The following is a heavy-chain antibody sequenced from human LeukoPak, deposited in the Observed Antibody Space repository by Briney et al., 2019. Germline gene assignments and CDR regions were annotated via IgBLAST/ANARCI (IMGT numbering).Heavy chain of an antibody. CDR3: AADIVGATGYYFDY. CDR2: IVVGRCNT. V-gene: IGHV1-58*02. D-gene: IGHD1-26*01. J-gene: IGHJ4*02. CDR1: GFTFSSSV. Sequence: GASVKVSCKASGFTFSSSVMQWVRQARGQRLEWIGWIVVGRCNTNYAQKFQERVTITRDMSTSTAYMELSSLRCEDTAVYYCAADIVGATGYYFDYWGQGTLVTVSS.